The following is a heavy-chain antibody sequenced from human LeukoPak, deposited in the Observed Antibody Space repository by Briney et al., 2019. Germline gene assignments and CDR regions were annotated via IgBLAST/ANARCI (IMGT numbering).Heavy chain of an antibody. D-gene: IGHD6-13*01. Sequence: GGSLRLSYAASGFTFSSYSMNWVRQAPGKGLEWVSSVSSSSSYIYYADSVKGRFTISRDNAKNSLYLQMNSLGAEDTAVYYCARVLGYSSSWYYYGMDVWGQGTTVTVSS. V-gene: IGHV3-21*01. CDR3: ARVLGYSSSWYYYGMDV. J-gene: IGHJ6*02. CDR2: VSSSSSYI. CDR1: GFTFSSYS.